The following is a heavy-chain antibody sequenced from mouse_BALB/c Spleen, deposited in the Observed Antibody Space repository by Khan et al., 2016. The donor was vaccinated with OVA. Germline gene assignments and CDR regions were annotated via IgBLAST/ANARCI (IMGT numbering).Heavy chain of an antibody. CDR3: TWGFPAY. CDR2: IHYSGRT. V-gene: IGHV3-1*02. J-gene: IGHJ3*01. Sequence: EVELVESGPDLVKPSQSLSLTCTVTGYSITSGYNWHWIRQFPGNKLEWMGYIHYSGRTNYKPSLKSRISITRDTSKNQFFLQLNSVTSEDTATYYCTWGFPAYWGQGTLVTVSA. CDR1: GYSITSGYN.